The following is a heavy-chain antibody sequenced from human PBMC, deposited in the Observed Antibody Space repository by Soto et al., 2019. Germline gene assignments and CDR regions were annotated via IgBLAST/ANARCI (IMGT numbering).Heavy chain of an antibody. CDR3: ARESEDLTSNFDY. J-gene: IGHJ4*02. CDR1: GFTFTRYS. Sequence: GGSLRLSCAASGFTFTRYSMNWVRQAPGKGLEWVSYISSTTNYIYYGDSMKGRFTISRDNAKNSLYLEMNSLGAEDTAVYYCARESEDLTSNFDYWGQGTLVTVPS. V-gene: IGHV3-21*06. CDR2: ISSTTNYI.